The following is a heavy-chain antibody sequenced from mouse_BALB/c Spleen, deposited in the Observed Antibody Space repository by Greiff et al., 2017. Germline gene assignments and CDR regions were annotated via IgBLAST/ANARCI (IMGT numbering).Heavy chain of an antibody. CDR1: GFTFSSYA. V-gene: IGHV5-9-3*01. CDR2: ISSGGSYT. J-gene: IGHJ1*01. D-gene: IGHD4-1*01. Sequence: DVKLVESGGGLVKPGGSLKLSCAASGFTFSSYAMSWVRQTPEKRLEWVATISSGGSYTYYPDSVKGRFTISRDNAKNTLYLQMSSLRSEDTAMYYCARLALTGTSYFDVWGAGTTVTVSS. CDR3: ARLALTGTSYFDV.